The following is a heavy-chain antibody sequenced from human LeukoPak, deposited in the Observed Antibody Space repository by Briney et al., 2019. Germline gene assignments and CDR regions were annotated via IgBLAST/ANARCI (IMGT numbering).Heavy chain of an antibody. Sequence: SETLSLTCTVSGGSISSYYWSWIRQPPGKGLEWIGFIYYSGTTNYNPSLKSRVTISVDTSKNQFSLKLSSVTAADTAVYFCARGPYSYDSSGAFDIWGQGTMVTVSS. J-gene: IGHJ3*02. V-gene: IGHV4-59*08. D-gene: IGHD3-22*01. CDR1: GGSISSYY. CDR2: IYYSGTT. CDR3: ARGPYSYDSSGAFDI.